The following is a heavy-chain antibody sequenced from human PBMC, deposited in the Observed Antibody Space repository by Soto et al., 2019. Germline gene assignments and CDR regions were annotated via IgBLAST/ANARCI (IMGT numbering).Heavy chain of an antibody. J-gene: IGHJ6*01. CDR2: IIPIFGTA. D-gene: IGHD5-18*01. V-gene: IGHV1-69*06. CDR1: GGTFSSYA. Sequence: GASVKVSCKASGGTFSSYAISWVRQAPGQGLEWMGGIIPIFGTANYAQKFQGRVTITADKSTSTAYMELSSLRSEDTAVYYCARSPGYSHGDQIYYYYGMSGLGRRTTVAASS. CDR3: ARSPGYSHGDQIYYYYGMSG.